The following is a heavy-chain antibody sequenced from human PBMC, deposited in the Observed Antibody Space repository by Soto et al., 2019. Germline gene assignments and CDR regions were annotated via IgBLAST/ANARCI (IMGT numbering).Heavy chain of an antibody. J-gene: IGHJ6*02. D-gene: IGHD6-6*01. Sequence: SETLSLTCAVYGGSFSSYYWSWIRQPPGKGLEWIGEINHSGSTNYNPSLKSRVTILVDTSKNQFSLKLSSVTAADTAVYYCARGVAARPDFLLKSRYYGMDVWGQGTTVTVSS. CDR3: ARGVAARPDFLLKSRYYGMDV. V-gene: IGHV4-34*01. CDR2: INHSGST. CDR1: GGSFSSYY.